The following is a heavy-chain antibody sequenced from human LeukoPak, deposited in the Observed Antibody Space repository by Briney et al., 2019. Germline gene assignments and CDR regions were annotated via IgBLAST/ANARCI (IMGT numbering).Heavy chain of an antibody. CDR3: ASNPLPFLEWLPHYYYYMDV. CDR1: GGTFSSYA. J-gene: IGHJ6*03. Sequence: SVKVSCKASGGTFSSYAISWVRQAPGQGLEWMGGIIPIFGTANYAQKFQGRVTITTDESTSTAYMELSSLRSEDTAVYYCASNPLPFLEWLPHYYYYMDVWGKGTTVTVSS. D-gene: IGHD3-3*01. V-gene: IGHV1-69*05. CDR2: IIPIFGTA.